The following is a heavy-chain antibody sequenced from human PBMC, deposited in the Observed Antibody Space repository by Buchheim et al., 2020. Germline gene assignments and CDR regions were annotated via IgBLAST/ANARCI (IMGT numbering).Heavy chain of an antibody. D-gene: IGHD3-10*01. Sequence: EVQLVESGGGLVQPGGSLRLSCAASGFTFSSYCMSWVRQAPGKGLEWVANIKQDGSEKYYVDSVKGRFTISRDNAKNSLYLQMNSLRAEDTAVYYCARGAFITMVRGVIVYFDYWGQGTL. V-gene: IGHV3-7*01. CDR2: IKQDGSEK. CDR3: ARGAFITMVRGVIVYFDY. CDR1: GFTFSSYC. J-gene: IGHJ4*02.